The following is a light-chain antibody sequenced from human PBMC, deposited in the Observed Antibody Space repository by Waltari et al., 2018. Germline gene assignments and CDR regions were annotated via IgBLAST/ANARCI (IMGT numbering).Light chain of an antibody. J-gene: IGLJ2*01. V-gene: IGLV1-44*01. CDR1: SSNIASNT. CDR3: AAWDDSLNGPV. Sequence: QSVLTQPPSASGTPGPRVTISCSGSSSNIASNTVTWYQQLPGTAPKLLIYSNNQRPSGVPDRFSGSKSGTSASLAISGLQSEDEADYYCAAWDDSLNGPVFGGGTKLTVL. CDR2: SNN.